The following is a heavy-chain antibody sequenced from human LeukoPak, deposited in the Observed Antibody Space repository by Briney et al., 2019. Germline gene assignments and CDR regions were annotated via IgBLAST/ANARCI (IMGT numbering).Heavy chain of an antibody. V-gene: IGHV3-23*01. CDR2: ISGSGAYT. J-gene: IGHJ1*01. Sequence: PGGSLRLSCAASGFNFSSYAMSWVRQAPGKGLEWVSTISGSGAYTYYADSVKGRFTISRDNSKNTLYLQMNSLRAEDTAVYYCAKYFASGSYYKLPHWGQGTLVTVSS. CDR3: AKYFASGSYYKLPH. D-gene: IGHD3-10*01. CDR1: GFNFSSYA.